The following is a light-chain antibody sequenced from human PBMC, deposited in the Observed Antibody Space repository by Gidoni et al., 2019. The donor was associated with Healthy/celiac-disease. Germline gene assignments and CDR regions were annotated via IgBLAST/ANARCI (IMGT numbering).Light chain of an antibody. V-gene: IGKV1-5*03. CDR2: KAS. Sequence: DSETTPSPSTLSASVGDRITITCRASQSISSWLDWYQQKPGKAPKLLIYKASSLESGVPTRFGGRGAREEFTLTISSLQPDDFATYYCQQYNSYWTFGQGTKVEIK. CDR1: QSISSW. CDR3: QQYNSYWT. J-gene: IGKJ1*01.